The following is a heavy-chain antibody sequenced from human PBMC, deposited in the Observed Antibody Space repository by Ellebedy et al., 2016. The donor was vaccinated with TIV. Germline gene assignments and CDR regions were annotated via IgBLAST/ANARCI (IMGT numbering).Heavy chain of an antibody. D-gene: IGHD4-17*01. J-gene: IGHJ5*02. Sequence: GESLKISCAASGFNFRSYWMTWARQAPGKGLEWVANIYQDGSDEYYVDSVKGRFTISRDNDNKALFLQMNSLRVEDTAVYYCARRGSYGDYAVQINSWFDRWGRGTLVTVSS. CDR2: IYQDGSDE. V-gene: IGHV3-7*01. CDR3: ARRGSYGDYAVQINSWFDR. CDR1: GFNFRSYW.